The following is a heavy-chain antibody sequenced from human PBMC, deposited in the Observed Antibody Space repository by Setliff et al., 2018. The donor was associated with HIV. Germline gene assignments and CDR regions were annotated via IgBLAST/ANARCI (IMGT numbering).Heavy chain of an antibody. CDR2: ISYDGSDK. D-gene: IGHD2-2*01. CDR1: GFTFSTYA. CDR3: ARDAPPPGYYFDY. Sequence: QPGGSLRLSCAASGFTFSTYAMHWVRQAPGKGLEWVAVISYDGSDKYYTDSVKGRFTISRDKSKNTLYLQMNSLRAEDTAVYHCARDAPPPGYYFDYWGQGTLVTVSS. V-gene: IGHV3-30*04. J-gene: IGHJ4*02.